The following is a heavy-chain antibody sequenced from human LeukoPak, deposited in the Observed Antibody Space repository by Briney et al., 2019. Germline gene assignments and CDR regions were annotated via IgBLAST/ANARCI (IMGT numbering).Heavy chain of an antibody. J-gene: IGHJ4*02. CDR3: ARDYDILTGYSRFDY. Sequence: GGSLRLSCAASGFTFSDFAMHWVRQAPGKGLEWVSYISSSGSYKHYADSVKGRFTVSRDNAKNSLYLQMNSLRAEDTAVYYCARDYDILTGYSRFDYWGQGTLVTVSS. CDR2: ISSSGSYK. V-gene: IGHV3-21*01. D-gene: IGHD3-9*01. CDR1: GFTFSDFA.